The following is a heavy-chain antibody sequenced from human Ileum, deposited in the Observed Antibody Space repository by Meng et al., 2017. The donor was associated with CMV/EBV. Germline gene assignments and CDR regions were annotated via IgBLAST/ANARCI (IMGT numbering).Heavy chain of an antibody. CDR2: FHYSGNT. D-gene: IGHD3-10*02. V-gene: IGHV4-39*07. CDR1: RGSTAICRHS. CDR3: TRWSPESRRWSGFDF. Sequence: VTPSVILSLNCTGTRGSTAICRHSLRWIHCTTGKGLGWIVFFHYSGNTYYDPPHKRRVTMTVGTSDNQFYLKMDSVTATDTALYTCTRWSPESRRWSGFDFWGQGTLVTVSS. J-gene: IGHJ4*02.